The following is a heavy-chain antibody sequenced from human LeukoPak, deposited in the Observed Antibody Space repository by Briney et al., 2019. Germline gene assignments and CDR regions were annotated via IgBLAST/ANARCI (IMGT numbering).Heavy chain of an antibody. CDR3: AKGGSTTSEGG. D-gene: IGHD2/OR15-2a*01. V-gene: IGHV3-23*01. Sequence: PGGSLRLSCVASGFTFASYPLSWVRQAPGKGPQWVATISSGAGTTFYADSVKGRLTISKDNSENTLSLHMNSLSPENTAVYYCAKGGSTTSEGGWGQGTLVTVSS. J-gene: IGHJ4*02. CDR1: GFTFASYP. CDR2: ISSGAGTT.